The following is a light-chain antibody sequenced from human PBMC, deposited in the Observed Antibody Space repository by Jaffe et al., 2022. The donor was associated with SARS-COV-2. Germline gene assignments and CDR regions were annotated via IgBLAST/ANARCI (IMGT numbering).Light chain of an antibody. CDR1: SSNIGSDT. Sequence: QSVLTQPPSASGTPGQRVTISCSGSSSNIGSDTVSWYQQLPGTAPKLLIYNNHYRPSGVPDRFSGSKSGTSASLAISGLQSEDEADYYCAAWDDSLNGWVFGGGTKLTVL. J-gene: IGLJ3*02. CDR2: NNH. V-gene: IGLV1-44*01. CDR3: AAWDDSLNGWV.